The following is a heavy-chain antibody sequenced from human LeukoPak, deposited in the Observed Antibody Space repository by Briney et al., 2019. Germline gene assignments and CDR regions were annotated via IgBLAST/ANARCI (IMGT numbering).Heavy chain of an antibody. CDR1: GGSISSYY. J-gene: IGHJ3*02. Sequence: SETLSHTCTVSGGSISSYYWSWIRQPAGKGLEWIGRIYTSGSTNYNPSLKSRVTMSVDTSKNQFSLKLSSVTAADTAVYYCARDLKYYDFWSGYPRTDAFDIWGQGTMVTVSS. CDR3: ARDLKYYDFWSGYPRTDAFDI. V-gene: IGHV4-4*07. D-gene: IGHD3-3*01. CDR2: IYTSGST.